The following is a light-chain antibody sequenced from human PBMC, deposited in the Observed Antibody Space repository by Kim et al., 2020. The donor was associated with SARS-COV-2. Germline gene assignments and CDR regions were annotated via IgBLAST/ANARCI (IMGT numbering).Light chain of an antibody. Sequence: RVTISCAGGDSNIGAGYGVHWYQHLPGMAPRLLLFNNNNRPSGVPDRFSGSKSGASASLTITGLQVDDEADYYCQAFDNKLSAALFGGGTQLTVL. CDR3: QAFDNKLSAAL. J-gene: IGLJ3*02. V-gene: IGLV1-40*03. CDR2: NNN. CDR1: DSNIGAGYG.